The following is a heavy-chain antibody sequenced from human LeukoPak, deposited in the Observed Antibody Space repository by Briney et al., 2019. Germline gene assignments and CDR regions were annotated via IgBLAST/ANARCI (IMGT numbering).Heavy chain of an antibody. CDR2: IRSKANSYAT. V-gene: IGHV3-73*01. Sequence: VGSLRLSCAASGFTFSGSAMHWVRQASGKGLEWVGRIRSKANSYATAYAASVKGRFTISRDDSKNTAYLQMNSLKTEDTAVYYCTRHANPDCSGGSCYSGRTDYWGQGTLVTVSS. CDR3: TRHANPDCSGGSCYSGRTDY. CDR1: GFTFSGSA. D-gene: IGHD2-15*01. J-gene: IGHJ4*02.